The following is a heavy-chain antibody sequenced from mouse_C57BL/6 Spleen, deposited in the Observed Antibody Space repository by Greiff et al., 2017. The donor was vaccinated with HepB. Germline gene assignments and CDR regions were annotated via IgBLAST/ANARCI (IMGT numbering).Heavy chain of an antibody. CDR1: GFTFSSYA. D-gene: IGHD3-2*02. J-gene: IGHJ2*01. Sequence: EVQRVESGEGLVKPGGSLKLSCAASGFTFSSYAMSWVRQTPEKRLEWVAYISSGGDYIYYADTVKGRFTISRDNARNTLYLQMSSLKSEDTAMYYCTREAAQGDFDDWGQGTTLTVSS. CDR2: ISSGGDYI. CDR3: TREAAQGDFDD. V-gene: IGHV5-9-1*02.